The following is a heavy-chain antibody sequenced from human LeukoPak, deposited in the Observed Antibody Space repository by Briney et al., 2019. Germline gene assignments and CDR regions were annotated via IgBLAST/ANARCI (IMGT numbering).Heavy chain of an antibody. CDR2: IKQDGSDE. J-gene: IGHJ4*02. Sequence: PGGSLGLSCAASGFTFSSNWMSWVRQAPGKGLEWVATIKQDGSDEYYVDSVKGRFTISRDNANNSLYLQMNSLRAEDTAVYYCARKYYSFDCWGQGTLVTVSS. CDR1: GFTFSSNW. CDR3: ARKYYSFDC. V-gene: IGHV3-7*04.